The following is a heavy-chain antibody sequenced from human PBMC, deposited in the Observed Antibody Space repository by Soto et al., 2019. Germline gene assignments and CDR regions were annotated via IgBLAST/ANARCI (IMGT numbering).Heavy chain of an antibody. CDR3: SIGSWSAETFDV. V-gene: IGHV1-69*02. CDR2: IIPMLTVT. Sequence: QVHLEQSGAEVKKPGSSVKVSCKATGGTFSTYTLIWVRQAPGQGLEWMGRIIPMLTVTDSAQKFQGRVTLTADKSTSTAFMELTCLTSDDTAVYYCSIGSWSAETFDVWGQGTMVTVSS. D-gene: IGHD2-2*01. J-gene: IGHJ3*01. CDR1: GGTFSTYT.